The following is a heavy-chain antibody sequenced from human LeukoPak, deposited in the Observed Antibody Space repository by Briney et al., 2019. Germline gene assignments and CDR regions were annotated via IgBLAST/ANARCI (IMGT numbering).Heavy chain of an antibody. CDR3: ARFSSIAAAFDY. J-gene: IGHJ4*02. CDR1: GGSFSTYY. D-gene: IGHD6-6*01. Sequence: SETLSLTCTVSGGSFSTYYWSWIRQPAGKGLEWIGRIYTSGSTNYNPSLKSRVTMSVDTSKNQFSLNLSSVTAADTAVYYCARFSSIAAAFDYWGQGTLVTVSS. CDR2: IYTSGST. V-gene: IGHV4-4*07.